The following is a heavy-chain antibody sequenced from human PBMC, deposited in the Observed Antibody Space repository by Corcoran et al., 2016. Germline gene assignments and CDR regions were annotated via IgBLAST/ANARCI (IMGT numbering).Heavy chain of an antibody. CDR3: AGGRYCTNGVCYTRWFDP. J-gene: IGHJ5*02. V-gene: IGHV4-34*01. D-gene: IGHD2-8*01. CDR2: INHSGST. Sequence: QVQLQQWGAGLLKPSETLSLTCAVYGGSFSGYYWSWIRPPPGKGLGWIGEINHSGSTNYNPSLKSRVTISVGTSKNQFSLKLSSVTAADTAVYYCAGGRYCTNGVCYTRWFDPWGQGTLVTVSS. CDR1: GGSFSGYY.